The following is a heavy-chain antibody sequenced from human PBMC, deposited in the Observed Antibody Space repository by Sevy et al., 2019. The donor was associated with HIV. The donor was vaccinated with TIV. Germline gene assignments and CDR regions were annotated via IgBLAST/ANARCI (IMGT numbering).Heavy chain of an antibody. J-gene: IGHJ4*02. Sequence: EGSLRLSCAASGFTFNNNGIYWVHQAPGRELEWVSFIAKNDDYRYYAASVKGRFTISRDNSNNTVYLQMESLRADDTATYYCAKVQIVTWWTLDYWGQGSLVTVSS. CDR1: GFTFNNNG. CDR2: IAKNDDYR. CDR3: AKVQIVTWWTLDY. V-gene: IGHV3-30*18. D-gene: IGHD2-8*02.